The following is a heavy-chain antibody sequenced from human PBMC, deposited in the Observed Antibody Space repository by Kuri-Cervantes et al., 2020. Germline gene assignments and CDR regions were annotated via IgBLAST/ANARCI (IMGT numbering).Heavy chain of an antibody. Sequence: GGSLRVSGPASGFTFSSYAMSWVRQAPGKGLEWVSAISGSGGSTYYADSVKGRFTISRDNAKNSLYLQMNSLRVEDTALYYCASYDSSGYDPVGYFQHWGQGTLVTVSS. D-gene: IGHD3-22*01. CDR1: GFTFSSYA. CDR3: ASYDSSGYDPVGYFQH. CDR2: ISGSGGST. V-gene: IGHV3-23*01. J-gene: IGHJ1*01.